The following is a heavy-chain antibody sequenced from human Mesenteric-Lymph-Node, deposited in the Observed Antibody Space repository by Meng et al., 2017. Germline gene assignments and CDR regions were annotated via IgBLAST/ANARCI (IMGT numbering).Heavy chain of an antibody. CDR3: TTRLGYCSSTSCFFDP. D-gene: IGHD2-2*01. CDR2: IKSKTDGGTT. CDR1: GFTFSSYE. Sequence: GESLKISCAASGFTFSSYEMNWVRQAPGKGLEWVGRIKSKTDGGTTDYAAPVKGRFTISRDDSKNTLYLQMNSLKTEDTAVYYCTTRLGYCSSTSCFFDPWGQGTLVTVSS. V-gene: IGHV3-15*01. J-gene: IGHJ5*02.